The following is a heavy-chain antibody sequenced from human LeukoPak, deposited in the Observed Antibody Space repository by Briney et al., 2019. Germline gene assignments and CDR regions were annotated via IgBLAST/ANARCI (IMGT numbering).Heavy chain of an antibody. Sequence: SETLSLTCAVPGGSSSGSYWSWIRPPPGTGLEWIGEINHSGSTNYNPSLKSRVTISVDTSKNQFSLKLSSVTAADTAVYYCARGGYYGSGSYYNVYWGQGTLVTVSS. D-gene: IGHD3-10*01. V-gene: IGHV4-34*01. CDR2: INHSGST. CDR3: ARGGYYGSGSYYNVY. CDR1: GGSSSGSY. J-gene: IGHJ4*02.